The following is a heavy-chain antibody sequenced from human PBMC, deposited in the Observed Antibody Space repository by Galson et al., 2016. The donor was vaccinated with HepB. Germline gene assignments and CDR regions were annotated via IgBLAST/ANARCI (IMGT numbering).Heavy chain of an antibody. CDR1: GFTFSDYF. D-gene: IGHD6-13*01. V-gene: IGHV3-11*04. CDR3: ARTPGYSGTWYDAFDI. Sequence: SLRLSCAASGFTFSDYFMAWIRQPPGKGLEWVSHIRYSGDPMSYADSVKGRFTISRDNSKNSLYLQMNSLRAEDTAIYFCARTPGYSGTWYDAFDIWGPGTIVTVSS. J-gene: IGHJ3*02. CDR2: IRYSGDPM.